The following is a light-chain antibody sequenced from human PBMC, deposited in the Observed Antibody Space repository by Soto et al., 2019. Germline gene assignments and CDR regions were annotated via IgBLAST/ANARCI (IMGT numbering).Light chain of an antibody. CDR2: DAS. Sequence: DIQMTQSPSSLSASVGDTISITCRSFQTIRKSLNWYQQRPGKAPNLLIYDASSLESGVPSRFSGSGSGTEFTLTISSLQPDDFATYYCQQYNSYSWTFGQGTKVDIK. CDR3: QQYNSYSWT. J-gene: IGKJ1*01. CDR1: QTIRKS. V-gene: IGKV1-5*01.